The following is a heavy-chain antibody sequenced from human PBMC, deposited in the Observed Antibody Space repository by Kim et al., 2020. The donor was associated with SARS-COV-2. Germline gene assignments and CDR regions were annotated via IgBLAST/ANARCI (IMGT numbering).Heavy chain of an antibody. J-gene: IGHJ4*02. CDR1: GFTFSSNA. Sequence: GGSLRLSCVASGFTFSSNAMSWVRQAPGKGLEWVSSISGSGGTTKLADSVKGRFTISRDNSKNTLYLQMNSLRAEDTALYYCAKRGLGGTQGGFDYWGQG. V-gene: IGHV3-23*01. CDR2: ISGSGGTT. CDR3: AKRGLGGTQGGFDY. D-gene: IGHD1-26*01.